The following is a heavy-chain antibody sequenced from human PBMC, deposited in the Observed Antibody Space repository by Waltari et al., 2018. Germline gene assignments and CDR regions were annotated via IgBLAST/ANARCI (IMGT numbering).Heavy chain of an antibody. CDR3: ARTPGGAAAGYYYYYYMDV. Sequence: VQLVQSGAAVKTPGSSVKVPGKASGGTVRSYASSGVRHAPGQGLEWMGGSIPILGIANYAQKFQGRVTITADKSTSTAYMELSSLRSEDTAVYYCARTPGGAAAGYYYYYYMDVWGKGTTVTVSS. CDR2: SIPILGIA. CDR1: GGTVRSYA. V-gene: IGHV1-69*10. D-gene: IGHD6-13*01. J-gene: IGHJ6*03.